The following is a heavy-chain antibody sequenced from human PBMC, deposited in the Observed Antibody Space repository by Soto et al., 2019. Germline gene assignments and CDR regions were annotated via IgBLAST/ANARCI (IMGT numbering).Heavy chain of an antibody. CDR2: ISYDGSNK. J-gene: IGHJ6*04. D-gene: IGHD3-3*01. V-gene: IGHV3-30*18. CDR1: GFTFSSYG. Sequence: GGSLRLSCAASGFTFSSYGMHWVRQAPGKGLEWVAVISYDGSNKYYADSVKGQFTISRDNSKNTLYLQMNSLRAEDTAVYYCAKDSNIYVLRFLEWFAGKLDVWGKGTTVTVSS. CDR3: AKDSNIYVLRFLEWFAGKLDV.